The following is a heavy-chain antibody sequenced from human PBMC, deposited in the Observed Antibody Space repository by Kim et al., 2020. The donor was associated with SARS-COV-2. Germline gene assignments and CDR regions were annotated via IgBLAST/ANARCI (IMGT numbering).Heavy chain of an antibody. V-gene: IGHV3-13*01. CDR3: ARVHRDGYNYGMDV. Sequence: GSVKDRFTIYRENANNAVYLQMNCLRAGDTAVYYCARVHRDGYNYGMDVWGQGTTVTVSS. J-gene: IGHJ6*02.